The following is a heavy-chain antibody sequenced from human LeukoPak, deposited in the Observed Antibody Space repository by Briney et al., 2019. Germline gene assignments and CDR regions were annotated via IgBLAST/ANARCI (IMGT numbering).Heavy chain of an antibody. Sequence: GESLRLSCTFSGLTFRSYWMNWVRQAPGKGLEWVANINPGGNEIRSVDSVKGRSIISRDNAKNSLDLQMSSLRVEDTAVYYCMCWGTDNHWGQGILVTASS. V-gene: IGHV3-7*01. D-gene: IGHD7-27*01. CDR2: INPGGNEI. CDR1: GLTFRSYW. CDR3: MCWGTDNH. J-gene: IGHJ4*02.